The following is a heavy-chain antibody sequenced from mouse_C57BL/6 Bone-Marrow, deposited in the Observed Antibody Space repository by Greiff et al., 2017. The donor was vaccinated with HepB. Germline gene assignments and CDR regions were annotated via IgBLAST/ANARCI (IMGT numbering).Heavy chain of an antibody. CDR1: GYTFTSYW. Sequence: QVQLQQPGAELVKPGASVKLSCKASGYTFTSYWMHWVKQRPGQGLEWIGIIHPNSGSTNYNEKFKSKATRTLDKSSSTAYMQLSSLTSEDSAVYYCARGYDYWYFDVWGTGTTVTVSS. CDR3: ARGYDYWYFDV. D-gene: IGHD2-4*01. J-gene: IGHJ1*03. V-gene: IGHV1-64*01. CDR2: IHPNSGST.